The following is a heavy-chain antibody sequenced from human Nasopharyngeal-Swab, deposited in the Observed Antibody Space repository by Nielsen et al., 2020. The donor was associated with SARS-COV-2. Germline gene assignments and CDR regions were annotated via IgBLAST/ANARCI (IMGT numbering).Heavy chain of an antibody. D-gene: IGHD3-3*01. CDR2: INHSGST. Sequence: SETLSLTCAVYGGSFSGYYWSWIRQPPGKGLEWIGEINHSGSTNYNPSLKSRVTISVDMSKKQFSLNLNSVTAADTAVYYCARHRRDFGSETGASLWGMDLWGQGTTVTVSS. V-gene: IGHV4-34*01. J-gene: IGHJ6*02. CDR3: ARHRRDFGSETGASLWGMDL. CDR1: GGSFSGYY.